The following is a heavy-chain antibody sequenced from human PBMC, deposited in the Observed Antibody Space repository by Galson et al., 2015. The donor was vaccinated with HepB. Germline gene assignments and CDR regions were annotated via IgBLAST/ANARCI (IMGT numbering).Heavy chain of an antibody. CDR3: VRVRTRDAFDV. CDR2: LDPGDGEM. V-gene: IGHV1-24*01. CDR1: GDTLSELS. J-gene: IGHJ3*01. D-gene: IGHD3-10*01. Sequence: SVKVSCKVSGDTLSELSIHWVRQAPGKGLEWMGGLDPGDGEMIYPRKFQARVTITADKSTNTAYMELNSLTSEDTAIYYCVRVRTRDAFDVWGQGTMVTVSS.